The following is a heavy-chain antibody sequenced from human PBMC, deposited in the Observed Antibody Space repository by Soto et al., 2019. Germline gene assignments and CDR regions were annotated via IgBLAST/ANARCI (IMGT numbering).Heavy chain of an antibody. V-gene: IGHV1-18*04. J-gene: IGHJ4*01. CDR3: ARVVKAGDYGDYGRYYFDY. CDR1: GYTFTTYG. CDR2: ISAYSGNT. D-gene: IGHD4-17*01. Sequence: QVQLVQSGAEVKKPGASVKVSCKASGYTFTTYGITWVRQAPGQGLEWMGWISAYSGNTNDAQKLQGRLTVTTDTSTNPAYMDLRSLRSDDTAVYYCARVVKAGDYGDYGRYYFDYWGHGTLVTVSS.